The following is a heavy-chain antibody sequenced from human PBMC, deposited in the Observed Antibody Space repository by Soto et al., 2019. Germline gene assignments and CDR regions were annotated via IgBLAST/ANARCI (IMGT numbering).Heavy chain of an antibody. CDR2: ISSNGGST. J-gene: IGHJ5*02. V-gene: IGHV3-64D*06. Sequence: GGSLRLSCSASGFTFISYAMHWFRHSPGKGLEYVSAISSNGGSTYYADSVKGRFTISRDNSKNTLYLQMSSLRAEDTAVYYCVKGPLRFLEWLPLENWFDPWGQGTLVTVSS. CDR3: VKGPLRFLEWLPLENWFDP. CDR1: GFTFISYA. D-gene: IGHD3-3*01.